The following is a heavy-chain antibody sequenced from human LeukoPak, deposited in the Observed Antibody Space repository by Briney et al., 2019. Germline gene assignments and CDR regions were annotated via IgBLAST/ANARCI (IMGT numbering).Heavy chain of an antibody. CDR1: GFTFSNAW. CDR2: IKSKTDGGTT. J-gene: IGHJ4*02. D-gene: IGHD2-21*02. CDR3: TTEVYCGGDCSTDY. V-gene: IGHV3-15*01. Sequence: GGSLRLSCAASGFTFSNAWTSWVRQAPGKGLEWVGRIKSKTDGGTTDYAAPVKGRFTISRDDSKNTLYLQMNSLKTEDTAVYYCTTEVYCGGDCSTDYWGQGTLVTVSS.